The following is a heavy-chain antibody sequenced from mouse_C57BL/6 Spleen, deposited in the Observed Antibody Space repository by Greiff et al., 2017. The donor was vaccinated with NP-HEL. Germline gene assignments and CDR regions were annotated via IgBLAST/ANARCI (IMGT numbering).Heavy chain of an antibody. CDR2: LDPETGGT. D-gene: IGHD3-2*02. V-gene: IGHV1-15*01. Sequence: VQLQQSGAELVRPGASVTLSCKASGYTFTDYEMHWVKQTPVHGLEWIGALDPETGGTAYNQKFKGKAILTADKSSSTAYMELRSLTSEDSAVYYCTRPLDSSGYVDYWGKGTTLTVSS. CDR3: TRPLDSSGYVDY. CDR1: GYTFTDYE. J-gene: IGHJ2*01.